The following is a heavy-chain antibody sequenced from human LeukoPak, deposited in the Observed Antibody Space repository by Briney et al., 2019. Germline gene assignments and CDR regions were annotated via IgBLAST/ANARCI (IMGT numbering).Heavy chain of an antibody. J-gene: IGHJ6*02. CDR2: IYSGGST. D-gene: IGHD3-22*01. CDR1: GFTVSSNY. Sequence: GGSLRLSCAASGFTVSSNYMSWVRQAPGKGLERVSVIYSGGSTYYADSVKGRFTISRDNSKNTLYLQMNSLRAEDTAVYYCAREYDSSGYQSYGMDVWGQGTTVTVSS. CDR3: AREYDSSGYQSYGMDV. V-gene: IGHV3-53*01.